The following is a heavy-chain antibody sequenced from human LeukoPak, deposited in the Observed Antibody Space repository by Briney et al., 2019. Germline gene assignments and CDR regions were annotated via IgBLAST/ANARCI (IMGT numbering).Heavy chain of an antibody. CDR3: ARLGELSLDPPTPYYY. CDR2: IDSSSSSI. J-gene: IGHJ4*02. V-gene: IGHV3-21*04. D-gene: IGHD3-16*02. CDR1: GFTFGPYS. Sequence: PGGSLRLSCAASGFTFGPYSMNWVRQAPGKGLEWVSSIDSSSSSIYYANSVKGRFTISRDNAKNSLYLQMNSLRAEDTALYYCARLGELSLDPPTPYYYWGQGTLVTVSS.